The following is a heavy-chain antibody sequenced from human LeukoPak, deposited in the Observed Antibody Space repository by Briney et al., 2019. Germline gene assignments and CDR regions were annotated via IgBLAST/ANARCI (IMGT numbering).Heavy chain of an antibody. CDR1: GGSIGSTNSY. CDR3: ARGRGIAAAGTPFQH. J-gene: IGHJ1*01. D-gene: IGHD6-13*01. Sequence: PSETLSLTCTVSGGSIGSTNSYWSWIRQPPGKGLEWIGYIYYSGSTNYNPSLKSRVTISVDTSKNQFSLKLSSVTAADTAVYYCARGRGIAAAGTPFQHWGQGTLVTVSS. V-gene: IGHV4-61*01. CDR2: IYYSGST.